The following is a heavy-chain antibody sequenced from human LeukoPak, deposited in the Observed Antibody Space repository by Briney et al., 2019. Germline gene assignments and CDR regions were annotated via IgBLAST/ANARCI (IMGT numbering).Heavy chain of an antibody. D-gene: IGHD2-15*01. CDR1: GFTVSGNY. CDR3: AKDLGYCGVGSCTTIDY. Sequence: GGSLRLSCAASGFTVSGNYMTWVRQPPGKGLEWVSRISHDGSVTNYADSVKGRFTVSRDNAKNTLFLQMNSLRAEDTAVYYCAKDLGYCGVGSCTTIDYWGQGTLVTVSS. CDR2: ISHDGSVT. J-gene: IGHJ4*02. V-gene: IGHV3-74*01.